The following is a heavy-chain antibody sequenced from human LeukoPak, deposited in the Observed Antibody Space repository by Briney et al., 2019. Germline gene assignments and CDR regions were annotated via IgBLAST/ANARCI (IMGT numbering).Heavy chain of an antibody. CDR2: INPNGGGT. Sequence: ASVKVSCTASGYTFTGHYIYWVRQAPGQGLEWVGWINPNGGGTNNPQTFQGRVTMTTDTSISTAYMELSRLTSDDTAVYYCARDVRQGVRGLPFDYWGQGTLVTVSS. D-gene: IGHD3-10*01. CDR3: ARDVRQGVRGLPFDY. CDR1: GYTFTGHY. J-gene: IGHJ4*02. V-gene: IGHV1-2*02.